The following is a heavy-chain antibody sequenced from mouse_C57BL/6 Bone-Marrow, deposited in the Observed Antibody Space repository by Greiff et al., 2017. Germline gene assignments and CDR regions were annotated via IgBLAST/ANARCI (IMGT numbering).Heavy chain of an antibody. CDR3: ARSKNWDSWFAY. V-gene: IGHV1-54*01. CDR1: GYAFTNYL. CDR2: INPGSGGT. Sequence: VQLQQSGAELVRPGTSVKVSCKASGYAFTNYLIEWVKQRPGQGLEWIGVINPGSGGTNYNEKFKGKATLTADKSSSTAYMQLSSPTSEDSAVYFCARSKNWDSWFAYWGQGTLVTVSA. D-gene: IGHD4-1*01. J-gene: IGHJ3*01.